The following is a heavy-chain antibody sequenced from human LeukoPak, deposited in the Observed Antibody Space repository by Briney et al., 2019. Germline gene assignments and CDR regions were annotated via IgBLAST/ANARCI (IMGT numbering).Heavy chain of an antibody. CDR1: GGSISSYY. CDR2: IYYSGST. Sequence: PSETLSLTCTVSGGSISSYYWSWIRQPPGKGLEWIGYIYYSGSTNYNPSLKSRVTISVDTSKNQFSLKLSSLTAADTAVYYCERGRSRRDGYNYYFDYWGQGTLVTVSS. V-gene: IGHV4-59*01. D-gene: IGHD5-24*01. J-gene: IGHJ4*02. CDR3: ERGRSRRDGYNYYFDY.